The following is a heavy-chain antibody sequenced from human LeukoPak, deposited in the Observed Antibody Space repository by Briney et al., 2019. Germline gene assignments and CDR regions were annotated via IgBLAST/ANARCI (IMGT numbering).Heavy chain of an antibody. Sequence: PSETLSLTCTVSGGSISSGSYYWSWIRQPAGKGLEWIGRIYTSGSTSYNPSLKSRVTISVDTSKNQFSLKLSSVTAADTAVYYCARDRDYGSGSDPATFDYWGQGTLVTVSS. V-gene: IGHV4-61*02. D-gene: IGHD3-10*01. CDR3: ARDRDYGSGSDPATFDY. CDR1: GGSISSGSYY. J-gene: IGHJ4*02. CDR2: IYTSGST.